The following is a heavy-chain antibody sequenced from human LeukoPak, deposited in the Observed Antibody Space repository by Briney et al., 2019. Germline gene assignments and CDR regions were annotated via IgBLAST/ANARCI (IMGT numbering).Heavy chain of an antibody. D-gene: IGHD6-6*01. CDR3: ARGRPSSGRFDY. Sequence: SETLSLTCTVSGGSISSYYWSWIRQPAGKGLEWIGRIYTSGSTNYNPSFKSRVTMSVDTSKNQFSLKLSSVTAADTAVYYCARGRPSSGRFDYWGQGTLVTVSS. J-gene: IGHJ4*02. CDR1: GGSISSYY. V-gene: IGHV4-4*07. CDR2: IYTSGST.